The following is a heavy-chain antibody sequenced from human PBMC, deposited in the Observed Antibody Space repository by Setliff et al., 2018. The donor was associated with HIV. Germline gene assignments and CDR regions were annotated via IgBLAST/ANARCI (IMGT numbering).Heavy chain of an antibody. CDR2: ISYDGTYK. D-gene: IGHD3-10*01. Sequence: GGSLRLSCAASGFTFNNYAIHWVRQAPGKGLEWVALISYDGTYKYYAESVQGRFTVSRDNSKNSLYLQMNSLRVEDTAVYYCARDYLYYNMYNGSPVYGMDVWGQGTTVTVSS. CDR3: ARDYLYYNMYNGSPVYGMDV. CDR1: GFTFNNYA. J-gene: IGHJ6*02. V-gene: IGHV3-30*04.